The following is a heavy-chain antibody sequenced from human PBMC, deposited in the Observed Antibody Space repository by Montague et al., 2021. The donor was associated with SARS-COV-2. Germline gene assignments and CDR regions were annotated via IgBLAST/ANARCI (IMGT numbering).Heavy chain of an antibody. V-gene: IGHV4/OR15-8*01. D-gene: IGHD3-10*01. CDR3: ARKGSGGADLAY. J-gene: IGHJ4*02. CDR2: LYHIGST. Sequence: SETLSLTCVVSGDSITTYNCCIWVCLRPGKGQAWVGELYHIGSTKYKPSFKSRVSMSVDKSWNLFSLRVTSVTAADTAIYYCARKGSGGADLAYWGQGTLVTVSS. CDR1: GDSITTYNC.